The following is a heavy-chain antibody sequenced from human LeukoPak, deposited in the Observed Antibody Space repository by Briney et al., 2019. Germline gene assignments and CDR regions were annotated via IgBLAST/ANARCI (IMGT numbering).Heavy chain of an antibody. D-gene: IGHD6-6*01. J-gene: IGHJ1*01. CDR2: ISGSGGST. V-gene: IGHV3-23*01. Sequence: GGSLRLSCAASGFTFSTYGMSWVRQAPGKGLEWVSVISGSGGSTYYADSVKGRFTISRDNSKNTLYLQMSSLRAEDTAVCYCAKDPLRARPSEYFQHWGQGTLVTVSS. CDR3: AKDPLRARPSEYFQH. CDR1: GFTFSTYG.